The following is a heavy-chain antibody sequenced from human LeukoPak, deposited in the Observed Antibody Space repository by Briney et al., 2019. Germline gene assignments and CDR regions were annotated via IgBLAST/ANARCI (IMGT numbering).Heavy chain of an antibody. Sequence: GSLRLSCAASGFTFSSYALYWVRQAPGKGLEWVAFIRFDGGNKYYAVSVKVRFTISRDNSKNTLYLQMNSLRAEDTAVYYCAKDYCGSGSSDYWGEGTLVTVSS. V-gene: IGHV3-30*02. CDR2: IRFDGGNK. J-gene: IGHJ4*02. D-gene: IGHD3-10*01. CDR1: GFTFSSYA. CDR3: AKDYCGSGSSDY.